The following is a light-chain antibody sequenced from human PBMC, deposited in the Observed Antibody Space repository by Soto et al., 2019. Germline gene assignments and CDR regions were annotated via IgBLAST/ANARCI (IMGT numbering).Light chain of an antibody. CDR1: NLGSTT. J-gene: IGLJ3*02. V-gene: IGLV3-21*02. CDR3: QVWDTGSDHWV. Sequence: SYELTQPPSVSVAPGQTARITCGGNNLGSTTVHWYQQKPGQAPVLVVYDDSDRPSGIPERFSGSNSGSTATLTISRVEVGDEADYFCQVWDTGSDHWVFGGGTKLTVL. CDR2: DDS.